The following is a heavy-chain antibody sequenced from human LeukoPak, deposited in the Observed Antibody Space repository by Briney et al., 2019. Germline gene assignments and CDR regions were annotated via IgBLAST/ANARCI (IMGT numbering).Heavy chain of an antibody. D-gene: IGHD3-22*01. V-gene: IGHV3-30*03. J-gene: IGHJ4*02. CDR2: ISYDGSNK. CDR1: GFTFSSYG. CDR3: ARDYYYDSSGYWGGFDY. Sequence: GGSLRLSCAASGFTFSSYGMHWVRQAPGKGLEWVAVISYDGSNKYYADSVKGRFTISRDNSKNTLYLQMNSLRAEDTAVYYCARDYYYDSSGYWGGFDYWGQGTLVTVSS.